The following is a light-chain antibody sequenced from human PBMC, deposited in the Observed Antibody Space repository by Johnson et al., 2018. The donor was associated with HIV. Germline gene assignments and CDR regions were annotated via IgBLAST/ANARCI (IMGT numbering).Light chain of an antibody. CDR2: EDY. J-gene: IGLJ1*01. CDR1: SSNIGNNY. V-gene: IGLV1-51*02. Sequence: QPVLTQPPSVSAAPGQRVTISCSGSSSNIGNNYVSWYQQVPGAAPRLLIYEDYKRPSGIPDRFSGSKSGASATLGITGLQTGDEADYYCGVWDASLSPHYVFGTGTTCTVL. CDR3: GVWDASLSPHYV.